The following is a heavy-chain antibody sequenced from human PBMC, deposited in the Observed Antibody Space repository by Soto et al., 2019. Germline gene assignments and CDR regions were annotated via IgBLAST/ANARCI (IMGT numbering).Heavy chain of an antibody. J-gene: IGHJ4*02. D-gene: IGHD5-18*01. V-gene: IGHV3-30*18. CDR2: VSYDGNNE. CDR1: GLTFSSYG. Sequence: QVQLVESGGGVVQPGRSLRLSCAASGLTFSSYGMHWVRQAPGRRLEWVAVVSYDGNNEYKPDSVKGRFTTSRDNSKNTLILQRNSLPAEDTAVYYCAKGGDTAMITSGFDYWGQGTLVTVSS. CDR3: AKGGDTAMITSGFDY.